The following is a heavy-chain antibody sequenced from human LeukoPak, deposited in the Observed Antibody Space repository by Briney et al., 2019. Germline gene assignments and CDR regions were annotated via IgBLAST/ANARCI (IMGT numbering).Heavy chain of an antibody. V-gene: IGHV4-59*02. CDR3: ARVGYDFWSGLSYHYYMDV. Sequence: SETLSLTCTISGGSVSDYYWSWIRQSPGKGLEWIGYIYHTGSTSYNPSLKSRVTISVDTSKNQFSLKLSSVTAADTAVYYCARVGYDFWSGLSYHYYMDVWGKGTTVTVSS. CDR1: GGSVSDYY. D-gene: IGHD3-3*01. CDR2: IYHTGST. J-gene: IGHJ6*03.